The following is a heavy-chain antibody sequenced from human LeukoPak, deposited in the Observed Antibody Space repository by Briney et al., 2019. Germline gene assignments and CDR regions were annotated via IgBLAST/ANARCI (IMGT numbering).Heavy chain of an antibody. CDR2: TYYRSKWYN. J-gene: IGHJ6*02. Sequence: SQTLSLTCAISGDIVSSNSAAWNWIRQSPSRGLEWLGRTYYRSKWYNDYAVSVKSRITINPDTSKNQFSLQLNSVTPEDTAVYYCAKELLLWFGSAGMDVWGQGTTVTVSS. D-gene: IGHD3-10*01. V-gene: IGHV6-1*01. CDR3: AKELLLWFGSAGMDV. CDR1: GDIVSSNSAA.